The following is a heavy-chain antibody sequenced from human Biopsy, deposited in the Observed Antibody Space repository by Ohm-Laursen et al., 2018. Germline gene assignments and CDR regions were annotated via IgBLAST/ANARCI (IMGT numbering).Heavy chain of an antibody. Sequence: SDTLSLTCSVSGGSASSYLWSWIRQPPGKGLEWIGNIYNSGSTSYNPSLKSRVIISVDTSKNQFSLKLNSATAADTAVYYCASFNDYKGSWFDPWGQGTLVTVSS. V-gene: IGHV4-59*02. CDR1: GGSASSYL. CDR3: ASFNDYKGSWFDP. J-gene: IGHJ5*02. D-gene: IGHD4-11*01. CDR2: IYNSGST.